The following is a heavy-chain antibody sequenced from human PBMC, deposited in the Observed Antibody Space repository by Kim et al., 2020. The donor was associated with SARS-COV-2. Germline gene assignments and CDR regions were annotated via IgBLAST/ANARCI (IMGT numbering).Heavy chain of an antibody. J-gene: IGHJ6*02. D-gene: IGHD3-16*01. V-gene: IGHV3-30*12. CDR3: ARGEYFCMITFCVDSCALDV. Sequence: GGSLRLSCAASGFTLNTYGMHWVRQAPGKGLEWVSSISDEANKISYADSVKGRFTISRDNAKNTLYLQMSSLRPEDTAVYYCARGEYFCMITFCVDSCALDVWGQGTTVTVSS. CDR1: GFTLNTYG. CDR2: ISDEANKI.